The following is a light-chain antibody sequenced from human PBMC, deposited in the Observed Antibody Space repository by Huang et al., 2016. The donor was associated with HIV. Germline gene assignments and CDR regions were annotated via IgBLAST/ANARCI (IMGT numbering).Light chain of an antibody. Sequence: VVLTQSPLYLSVTLGQPASISCRSSQSLIHSNGNTYLNWFQQRPGQSPRRLSSQVCRRYSGVPDRFSGSGSGTDFTLKISRVEAEDVGVYYCMQGTHLFTFGGGTRVDIK. V-gene: IGKV2-30*02. CDR1: QSLIHSNGNTY. CDR2: QVC. CDR3: MQGTHLFT. J-gene: IGKJ4*01.